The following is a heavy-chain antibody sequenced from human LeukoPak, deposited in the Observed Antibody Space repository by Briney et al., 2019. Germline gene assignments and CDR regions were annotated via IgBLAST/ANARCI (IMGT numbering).Heavy chain of an antibody. Sequence: PSETLSLNCAVYGGSFSGYYWSWIRQPPGKGLEWIGYIYYSGSTNYNPSLKSRVTISVDTSKNQFSLKLSSVTAADTAVYYCASHRDFWSGSDYYYGMDVWGQGTTVTVSS. D-gene: IGHD3-3*01. V-gene: IGHV4-59*01. CDR2: IYYSGST. J-gene: IGHJ6*02. CDR3: ASHRDFWSGSDYYYGMDV. CDR1: GGSFSGYY.